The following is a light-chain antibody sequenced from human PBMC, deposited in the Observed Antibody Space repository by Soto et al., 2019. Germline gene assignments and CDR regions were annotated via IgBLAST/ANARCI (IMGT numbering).Light chain of an antibody. CDR2: DAS. CDR3: QQYGTSALT. V-gene: IGKV3-20*01. CDR1: QSVRNVY. Sequence: EIVLTQSPGTLSLSPGERATLSCRASQSVRNVYLAWYQQKPGQAPRLLIYDASNRATGIPDRFSGSGSGTDFTLTINRLEPEDSAVYYCQQYGTSALTFGGGTRVEIK. J-gene: IGKJ4*01.